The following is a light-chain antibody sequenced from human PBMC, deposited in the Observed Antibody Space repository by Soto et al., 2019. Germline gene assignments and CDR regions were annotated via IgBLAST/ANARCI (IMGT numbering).Light chain of an antibody. CDR3: AAWDDSLNGSV. CDR1: SSNIGSYT. Sequence: QAVLTQPPSASGTPGQTVTVSCSGSSSNIGSYTVNWYQQLPGTAPKLVIYSNHQRPSGVPDRFSGSKSGTSASLAISGLQSEDAADYYCAAWDDSLNGSVFGSGTKLTVL. CDR2: SNH. V-gene: IGLV1-44*01. J-gene: IGLJ1*01.